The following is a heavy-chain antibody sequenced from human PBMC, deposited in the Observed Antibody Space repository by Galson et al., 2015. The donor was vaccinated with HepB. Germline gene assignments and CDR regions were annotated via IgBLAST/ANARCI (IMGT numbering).Heavy chain of an antibody. V-gene: IGHV1-69*13. Sequence: SVKVSCKASGGTFSSYAISWVRQAPGQGLEWMGGIIPIFGTANYAQKFQGRVTITADESTSTAYMELSSLRSEDTAVYYCARVIYYGSGRSLVTHYYYYYMDVWGKGTTVTVSS. CDR3: ARVIYYGSGRSLVTHYYYYYMDV. CDR1: GGTFSSYA. J-gene: IGHJ6*03. CDR2: IIPIFGTA. D-gene: IGHD3-10*01.